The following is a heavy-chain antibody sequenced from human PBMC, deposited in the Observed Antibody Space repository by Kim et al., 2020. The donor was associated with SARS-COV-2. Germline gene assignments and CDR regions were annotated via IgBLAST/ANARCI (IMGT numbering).Heavy chain of an antibody. CDR1: GYTFTGYY. V-gene: IGHV1-2*06. CDR3: ARDYYGSGSYRMDV. J-gene: IGHJ6*02. Sequence: ASVKVSCKASGYTFTGYYMHWVRQAPGQGLEWMGRINPNSGGTNYAQKFQGRVTMTRDTSISTAYMELSRLRSDDTAVYYCARDYYGSGSYRMDVWGQGTTVTVSS. CDR2: INPNSGGT. D-gene: IGHD3-10*01.